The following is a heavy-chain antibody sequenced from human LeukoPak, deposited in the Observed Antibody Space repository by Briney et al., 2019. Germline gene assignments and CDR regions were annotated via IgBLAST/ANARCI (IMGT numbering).Heavy chain of an antibody. V-gene: IGHV1-18*01. CDR2: ISAYNGNT. Sequence: ASVKVSCKASGYTFTSYGISWVRQAPGQRLEWMGWISAYNGNTNYAQKLQGRVTMTTDTSTSTAYMELRSLRSDDTAVCYCARVVTSAWWFDPWGQGTLVTVSS. CDR3: ARVVTSAWWFDP. D-gene: IGHD2-21*01. J-gene: IGHJ5*02. CDR1: GYTFTSYG.